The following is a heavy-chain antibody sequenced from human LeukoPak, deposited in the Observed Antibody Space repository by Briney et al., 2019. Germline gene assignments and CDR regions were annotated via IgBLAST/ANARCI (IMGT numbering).Heavy chain of an antibody. J-gene: IGHJ4*02. Sequence: GESLKISCAASGFTFSTYWMTWVRRAPGKGLEWVANIKEDGSQKYYVDSVKGRFTISRDNAKNSLYLQMDSLRAEDTAVYYCARDTGCAGGNCFSFYDSWGQGTLVTVSS. CDR3: ARDTGCAGGNCFSFYDS. CDR1: GFTFSTYW. D-gene: IGHD2-15*01. V-gene: IGHV3-7*01. CDR2: IKEDGSQK.